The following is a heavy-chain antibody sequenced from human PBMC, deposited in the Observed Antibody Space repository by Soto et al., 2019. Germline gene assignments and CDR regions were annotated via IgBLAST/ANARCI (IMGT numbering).Heavy chain of an antibody. CDR3: ARAKSWDAYDV. CDR1: GGSINSGDYS. V-gene: IGHV4-30-2*01. CDR2: MYQSGST. J-gene: IGHJ3*01. D-gene: IGHD3-10*01. Sequence: PSETLSLTCTVSGGSINSGDYSWSWIRQPSGKGLGWIGYMYQSGSTFYNPSLKSRVTISIDRSENRFSLDLNSVTAADTAVYYCARAKSWDAYDVWGQGTLVTVSS.